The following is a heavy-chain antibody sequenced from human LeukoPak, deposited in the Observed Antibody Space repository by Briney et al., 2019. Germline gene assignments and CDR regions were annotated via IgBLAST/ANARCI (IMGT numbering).Heavy chain of an antibody. V-gene: IGHV1-69*04. CDR1: GGTFSSYA. D-gene: IGHD4-23*01. CDR3: ARNHGGIHYFDY. Sequence: SVKASCKASGGTFSSYAISWVRQAPGQGLEWMGRIIPILGIANYAQKFQGRVTITADKSTSTAYMELSSLRSEDTAVYYCARNHGGIHYFDYWGQGTLVTVSS. CDR2: IIPILGIA. J-gene: IGHJ4*02.